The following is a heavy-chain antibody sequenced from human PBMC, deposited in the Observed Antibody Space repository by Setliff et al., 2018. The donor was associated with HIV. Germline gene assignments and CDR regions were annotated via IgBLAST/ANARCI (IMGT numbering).Heavy chain of an antibody. CDR2: IYHHGTT. CDR1: GYSISSGYY. CDR3: ARGGYYDSSGPTYYFDY. V-gene: IGHV4-38-2*01. Sequence: SETLSLTCAVSGYSISSGYYWGWIRQPPGKGLEWIGNIYHHGTTYYNPSLKSRVTISVDTSKNQFSLKLSSVTAADTAVYYCARGGYYDSSGPTYYFDYWGQGTLVTVSS. J-gene: IGHJ4*02. D-gene: IGHD3-22*01.